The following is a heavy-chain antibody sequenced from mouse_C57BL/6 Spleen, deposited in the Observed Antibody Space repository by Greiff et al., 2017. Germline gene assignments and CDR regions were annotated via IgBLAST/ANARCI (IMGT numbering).Heavy chain of an antibody. CDR1: GYSITSGYY. V-gene: IGHV3-6*01. J-gene: IGHJ4*01. CDR2: ISYDGSN. CDR3: ARRGLYAMDY. D-gene: IGHD3-1*01. Sequence: ESGPGLVKPSQSLSLTCSVTGYSITSGYYWNWIRQFPGNKLEWMGYISYDGSNNYNPSLKNRISITRDPSKNQFFLKLNSVTTEDTATYYCARRGLYAMDYWGQGTSVTVSS.